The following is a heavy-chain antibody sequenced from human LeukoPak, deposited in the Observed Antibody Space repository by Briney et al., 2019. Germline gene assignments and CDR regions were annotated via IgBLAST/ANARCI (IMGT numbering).Heavy chain of an antibody. V-gene: IGHV3-48*03. CDR2: ISSSGSTI. D-gene: IGHD3-16*01. Sequence: GGSLRLSCAASGFTFSSYEMNWVRQAPGKGLEWVSYISSSGSTIYYADSVKGRFTISRDNAKNSLYPQMNSLRAEDTAVYYCALVGGSHALDYWGQGTLVTVSS. J-gene: IGHJ4*02. CDR3: ALVGGSHALDY. CDR1: GFTFSSYE.